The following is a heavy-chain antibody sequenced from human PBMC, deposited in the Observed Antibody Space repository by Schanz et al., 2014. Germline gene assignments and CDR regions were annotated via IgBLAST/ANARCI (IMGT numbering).Heavy chain of an antibody. J-gene: IGHJ6*02. D-gene: IGHD2-15*01. V-gene: IGHV1-18*04. CDR2: ISAYNGNT. CDR3: AFAAATPFNYYYYFDMDV. Sequence: QVQLVQSGAEVKKPGASVKVSCKASGYTFTNYGITWVRQARGQGLEWMAWISAYNGNTKSAQKFQGRVTLTTDTSTSTAYMELRSLRSDDTAVYYCAFAAATPFNYYYYFDMDVWGQGTTVSVSS. CDR1: GYTFTNYG.